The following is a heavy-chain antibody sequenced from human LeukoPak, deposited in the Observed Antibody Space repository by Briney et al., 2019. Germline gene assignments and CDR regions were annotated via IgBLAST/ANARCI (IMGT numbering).Heavy chain of an antibody. D-gene: IGHD3-3*01. CDR2: ISWNSGSI. V-gene: IGHV3-9*01. Sequence: GGSLRLSCAASGFTFDDYAMHWVRQAPGKGLEWVSGISWNSGSIGYADSVKGRFTISRDNAKNSLYLQMNSLRAEDTALYYCAKDTFITIFGVAAAIDYWGQGTLVTVSS. CDR1: GFTFDDYA. CDR3: AKDTFITIFGVAAAIDY. J-gene: IGHJ4*02.